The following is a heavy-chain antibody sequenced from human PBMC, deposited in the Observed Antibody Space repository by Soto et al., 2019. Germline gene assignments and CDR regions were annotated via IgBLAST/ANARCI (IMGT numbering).Heavy chain of an antibody. CDR3: ARGGVSTRTFDY. V-gene: IGHV5-51*01. J-gene: IGHJ4*02. D-gene: IGHD3-3*01. CDR2: IYPSDSDT. Sequence: RGESLKISCKGSGYNFAGYWIAWVRQMPGKGLELMGIIYPSDSDTRYRPSFQGQVTISADKSISSAYLQWSSLRASDTAMYYCARGGVSTRTFDYWGQGTPVTVSS. CDR1: GYNFAGYW.